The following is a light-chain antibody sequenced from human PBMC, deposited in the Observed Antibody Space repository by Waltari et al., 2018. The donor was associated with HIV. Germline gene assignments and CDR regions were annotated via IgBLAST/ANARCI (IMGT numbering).Light chain of an antibody. CDR2: EVS. V-gene: IGLV2-14*02. J-gene: IGLJ2*01. CDR1: SSDVGSYNL. Sequence: QSALTQPASVSGSPGQSITISCTGTSSDVGSYNLVSWYQQHPGKAPKLMIYEVSKRPSGVSNRFSASKSANTASLTISGLQAEDEADYYCCSYTSSSTLVFGGGTKLTVL. CDR3: CSYTSSSTLV.